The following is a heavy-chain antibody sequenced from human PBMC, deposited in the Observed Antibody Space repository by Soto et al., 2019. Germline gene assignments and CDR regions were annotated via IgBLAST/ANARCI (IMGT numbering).Heavy chain of an antibody. CDR1: GGSFSGYY. CDR2: INHSGST. V-gene: IGHV4-34*01. CDR3: ARGHLWFGELFNAFDS. D-gene: IGHD3-10*01. Sequence: PSETLSLTCAVYGGSFSGYYWSWIRQPPGKGLEWIGEINHSGSTNYNPSLKSRVTISVDTSKNQFSLKLSSVTAADTAVYYCARGHLWFGELFNAFDSWGQGTMVTVSS. J-gene: IGHJ3*02.